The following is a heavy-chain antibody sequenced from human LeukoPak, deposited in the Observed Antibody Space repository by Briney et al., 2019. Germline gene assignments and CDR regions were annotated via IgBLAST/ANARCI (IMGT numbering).Heavy chain of an antibody. V-gene: IGHV1-2*02. J-gene: IGHJ5*02. CDR2: INPNSGGT. D-gene: IGHD5-12*01. Sequence: ASVKVSCKASGYTFTGYYMHWVRQAPGQGLEWMGWINPNSGGTNYAQKFQGRVTMTRDTSISTAYMELSRLRSDDTAVYYCARDNIVATINWLDPWGQGTLVTVSS. CDR1: GYTFTGYY. CDR3: ARDNIVATINWLDP.